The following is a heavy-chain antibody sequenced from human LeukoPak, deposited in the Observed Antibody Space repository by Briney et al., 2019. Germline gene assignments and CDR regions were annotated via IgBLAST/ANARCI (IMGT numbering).Heavy chain of an antibody. J-gene: IGHJ4*02. CDR2: ISYDGSNK. CDR1: GFTFSSYA. D-gene: IGHD3-22*01. Sequence: HPGGSLRLSCAASGFTFSSYAMHWVRQAPGKGLEWVAVISYDGSNKYYADSVKGRITISRDNSKNTLFLQMNSLRAEDTAVYYCAKSRDFDHSGYIDYWGQGTLVTVSS. V-gene: IGHV3-30-3*02. CDR3: AKSRDFDHSGYIDY.